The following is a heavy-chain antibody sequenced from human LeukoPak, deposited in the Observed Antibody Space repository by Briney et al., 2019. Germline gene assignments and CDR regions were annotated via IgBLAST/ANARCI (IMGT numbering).Heavy chain of an antibody. J-gene: IGHJ4*02. CDR3: ARRPNMRRRDGYNYGFDY. V-gene: IGHV4-34*09. D-gene: IGHD5-24*01. Sequence: SETLSLTCAVYGGSFSGYYWSWIRQPPGKGLEWIGEINHSGSTYYNPSLKSRVTISVDTSKNQFSLKLSSVTAADTAVYYCARRPNMRRRDGYNYGFDYWGQGTLVTVSS. CDR2: INHSGST. CDR1: GGSFSGYY.